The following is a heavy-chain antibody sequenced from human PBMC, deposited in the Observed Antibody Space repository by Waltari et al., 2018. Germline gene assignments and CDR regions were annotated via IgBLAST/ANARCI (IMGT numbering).Heavy chain of an antibody. CDR1: GYTFTGYY. Sequence: QVQLVQSGAEVKKPGASVKVSCKASGYTFTGYYMHWVRQAPGQGLGWMGWINPNSGGTNYAQQFQGRVTMNRGTSISTAYMELSRLRSDDTAVYYCASGYSSSWSRDYWGQGTLVTVSS. D-gene: IGHD6-13*01. V-gene: IGHV1-2*02. CDR2: INPNSGGT. J-gene: IGHJ4*02. CDR3: ASGYSSSWSRDY.